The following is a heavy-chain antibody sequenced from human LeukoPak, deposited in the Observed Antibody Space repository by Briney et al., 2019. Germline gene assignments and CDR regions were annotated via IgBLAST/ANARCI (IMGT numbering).Heavy chain of an antibody. J-gene: IGHJ4*02. D-gene: IGHD6-13*01. Sequence: PGGSLRLSCVASGFTFSEFRMSWVRQAPGKGLEWLASIKEDGSKKYYVDSVKGRFTISRDNTKNSVFLQMNSLRAEDTAVYYCARWGESSSWPHFDYWGQGTLVTVSS. CDR2: IKEDGSKK. CDR3: ARWGESSSWPHFDY. CDR1: GFTFSEFR. V-gene: IGHV3-7*01.